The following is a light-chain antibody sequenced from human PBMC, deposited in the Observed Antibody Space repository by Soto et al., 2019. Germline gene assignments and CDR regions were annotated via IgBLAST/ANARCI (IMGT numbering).Light chain of an antibody. Sequence: QSALTQPRSVSGSPGQSVTISCTGTSSDVGGYNYVSWYQQHPGKAPKLMIYDVSKRPSGVPDRFSGSKSGNTASLAISGLQAEDEAEYFCCSYAGSYNFVFGTGTKVTVL. J-gene: IGLJ1*01. CDR2: DVS. V-gene: IGLV2-11*01. CDR1: SSDVGGYNY. CDR3: CSYAGSYNFV.